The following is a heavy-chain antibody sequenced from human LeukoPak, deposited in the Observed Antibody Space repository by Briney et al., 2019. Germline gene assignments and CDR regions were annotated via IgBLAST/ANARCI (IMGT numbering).Heavy chain of an antibody. J-gene: IGHJ6*04. CDR1: GYTFTSYD. CDR2: MNPNSGNT. CDR3: ARGLRYFDWLYLETYYYYGRDV. Sequence: ASVKVSCKASGYTFTSYDINWVRQATGQGLEWMGWMNPNSGNTGYAQKFQGRVTMTRNTSISTAYMELSSLRSEDTAVYYCARGLRYFDWLYLETYYYYGRDVWGKGTRVTVSS. V-gene: IGHV1-8*01. D-gene: IGHD3-9*01.